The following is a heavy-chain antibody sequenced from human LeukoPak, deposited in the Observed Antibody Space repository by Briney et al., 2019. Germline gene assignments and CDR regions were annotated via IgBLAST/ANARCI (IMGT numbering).Heavy chain of an antibody. D-gene: IGHD3-22*01. CDR1: GGSISSSSYY. CDR3: VRHVPPDYYDSSGYDY. Sequence: SETLSLTCTVSGGSISSSSYYWGWIRQPPGKGLEWIGSIYYSGSTYYNPSLKSRVTISVDTSKNQFSLKLSSVTAADAAVYYCVRHVPPDYYDSSGYDYWGQGTLVTVSS. J-gene: IGHJ4*02. V-gene: IGHV4-39*01. CDR2: IYYSGST.